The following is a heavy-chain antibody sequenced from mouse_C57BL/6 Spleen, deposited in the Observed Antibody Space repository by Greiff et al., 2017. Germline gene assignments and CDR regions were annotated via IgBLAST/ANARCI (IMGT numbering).Heavy chain of an antibody. CDR1: GFTFSSYA. J-gene: IGHJ4*01. CDR2: ISDGGSYT. Sequence: EVQRVESGGGLVKPGGSLKLSCAASGFTFSSYAMSWVRQTPEKRLEWVATISDGGSYTYYPDNVKGRFTISRDNAKNNLYLQMSHLKSEDTAMYYCARDGDGGYAMDYWGQGTSVTVSS. CDR3: ARDGDGGYAMDY. V-gene: IGHV5-4*01.